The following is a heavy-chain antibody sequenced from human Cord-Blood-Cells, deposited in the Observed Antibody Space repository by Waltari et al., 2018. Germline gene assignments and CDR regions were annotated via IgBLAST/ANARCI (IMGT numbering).Heavy chain of an antibody. J-gene: IGHJ4*02. Sequence: QVQLVESGGGVVQPGRSLRLSCAASGFTFSSYGLPWVRQAPGKGLEWVAVISYDGSNKYYADSVKGRFTISRDNSKNTLYLQMNSLRAEDTAVYYCAKDRRGDSGLVDYWGQGTLVTVSS. V-gene: IGHV3-30*18. CDR1: GFTFSSYG. CDR2: ISYDGSNK. CDR3: AKDRRGDSGLVDY. D-gene: IGHD1-26*01.